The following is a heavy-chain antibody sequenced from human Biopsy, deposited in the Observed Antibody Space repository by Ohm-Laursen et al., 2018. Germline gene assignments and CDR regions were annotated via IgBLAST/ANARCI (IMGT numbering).Heavy chain of an antibody. D-gene: IGHD6-6*01. CDR3: ARDSRRTAREGGMDV. V-gene: IGHV3-48*04. J-gene: IGHJ6*02. CDR2: INVYSNKK. Sequence: GSLRLSCAASEFTFSGYSMNWVRQAPGRGLEWVSYINVYSNKKYYADSVKGRFIVSRDNDKNSLYLQLNSLRAEDTAVYYCARDSRRTAREGGMDVWGQGTTVTVSS. CDR1: EFTFSGYS.